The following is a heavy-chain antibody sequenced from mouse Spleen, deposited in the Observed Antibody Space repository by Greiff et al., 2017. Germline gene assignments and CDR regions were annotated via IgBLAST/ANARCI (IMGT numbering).Heavy chain of an antibody. V-gene: IGHV1-69*01. CDR1: GYTFTSYW. J-gene: IGHJ1*01. CDR3: ARSDYYGSNLWYFDV. Sequence: QVQLQQPGAELVMPGASVKLSCKASGYTFTSYWMHWVKQRPGQGLEWIGEIDPSDSYTNYNQKFKGKATLTVDKSSSTAYMQLSSLTSEDSAVYYCARSDYYGSNLWYFDVWGAGTTVTVSS. CDR2: IDPSDSYT. D-gene: IGHD1-1*01.